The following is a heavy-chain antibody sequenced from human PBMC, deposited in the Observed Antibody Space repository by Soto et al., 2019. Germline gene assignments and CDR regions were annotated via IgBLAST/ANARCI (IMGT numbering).Heavy chain of an antibody. CDR2: IAVGSGNT. D-gene: IGHD2-2*01. V-gene: IGHV1-58*01. CDR1: GFTFTSSA. J-gene: IGHJ5*02. Sequence: QMQLVQSGPEVKKPGTSVKVSCKASGFTFTSSAVQWVRQARGQRLEWIGWIAVGSGNTNYAQKFQERVTITRDMSTSTAYMELSSLRSEDTAVYYCAAEPRGSTPFDPWGQGTLVTVSS. CDR3: AAEPRGSTPFDP.